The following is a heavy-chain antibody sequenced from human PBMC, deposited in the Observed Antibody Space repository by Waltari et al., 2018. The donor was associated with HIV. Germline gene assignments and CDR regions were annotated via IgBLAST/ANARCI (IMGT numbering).Heavy chain of an antibody. CDR3: ARVGAMATEDY. CDR2: IYNSGST. CDR1: GYSISSGYY. Sequence: QVQLQESGPGLVKPSETLSLTCAVSGYSISSGYYWGWIRQPPGKGLEWIGSIYNSGSTYYNPSLKSRVTISVDTSKNQFSLNLSSVTAADTAVYYCARVGAMATEDYWGQGTLVTVSS. V-gene: IGHV4-38-2*01. D-gene: IGHD5-18*01. J-gene: IGHJ4*02.